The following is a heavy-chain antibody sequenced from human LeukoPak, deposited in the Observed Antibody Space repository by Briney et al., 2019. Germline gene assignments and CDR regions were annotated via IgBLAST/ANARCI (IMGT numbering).Heavy chain of an antibody. J-gene: IGHJ4*02. V-gene: IGHV4-34*01. CDR2: INHSGST. Sequence: SETLFLTCAVYGGSFSGYYWSWIRQPPGKGLEWIGEINHSGSTNYNPSLKSRVTISVDTSKNQFSLKLSSVTAADTAVYYCARRSTMVRGPRGYFDYWGQGTLVTVSS. CDR1: GGSFSGYY. D-gene: IGHD3-10*01. CDR3: ARRSTMVRGPRGYFDY.